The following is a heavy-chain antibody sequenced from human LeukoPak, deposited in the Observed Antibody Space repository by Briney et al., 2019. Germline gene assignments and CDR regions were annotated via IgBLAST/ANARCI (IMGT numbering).Heavy chain of an antibody. CDR2: IYTSGST. CDR3: ASLTTADAFDI. Sequence: SETLSLTCTVSGYSISSGYYWGWIRQPAGKGLEWIGRIYTSGSTNYNPSLKSRVTISVDTSKNQFSLKVSSVTAADTAVYYCASLTTADAFDIWGQGTMVTVSS. CDR1: GYSISSGYY. J-gene: IGHJ3*02. D-gene: IGHD3-22*01. V-gene: IGHV4-61*02.